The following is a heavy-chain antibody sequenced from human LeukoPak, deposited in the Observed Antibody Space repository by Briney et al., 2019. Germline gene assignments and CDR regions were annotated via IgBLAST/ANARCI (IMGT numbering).Heavy chain of an antibody. D-gene: IGHD3-10*01. CDR3: ARDRGMPGGFDWYFDL. CDR1: GYTFTGYY. Sequence: ASVKVSCKASGYTFTGYYMHWVRQAPGQGLEWMGWLNPNSGGTNYAQKFQGRVTMTRDTSISTAYMELSRLRSDDTAVYYCARDRGMPGGFDWYFDLWGRGTLVTVSS. V-gene: IGHV1-2*02. CDR2: LNPNSGGT. J-gene: IGHJ2*01.